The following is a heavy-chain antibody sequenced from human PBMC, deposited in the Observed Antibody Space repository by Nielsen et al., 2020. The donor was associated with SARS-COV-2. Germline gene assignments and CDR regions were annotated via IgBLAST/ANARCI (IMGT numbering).Heavy chain of an antibody. CDR3: ARAARVPYYDFWSGYSRPFDY. CDR1: GYTFTYYY. J-gene: IGHJ4*02. Sequence: ASVKVSCKTSGYTFTYYYIHWVRQAPGQGLEWMGWISAYNGNTNYAQKLQGRVTMTTDTSTSTAYMELRSLRSDDTAVYYCARAARVPYYDFWSGYSRPFDYWGQGTLVTSPQ. D-gene: IGHD3-3*01. CDR2: ISAYNGNT. V-gene: IGHV1-18*04.